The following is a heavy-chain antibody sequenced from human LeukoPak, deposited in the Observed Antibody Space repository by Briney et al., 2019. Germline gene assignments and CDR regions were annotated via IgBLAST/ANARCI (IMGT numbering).Heavy chain of an antibody. CDR3: ARVGGYSSSTKFFDY. D-gene: IGHD5-18*01. V-gene: IGHV4-34*01. Sequence: SETLSLTCAVYGGSFSGYYWSWIRQPPGKGLEWIGEINHSGSTNYNPSLKSRVTISVDTSKNQFSLKLSSVTAADTAVYYCARVGGYSSSTKFFDYWGQGTLVTVSS. J-gene: IGHJ4*02. CDR2: INHSGST. CDR1: GGSFSGYY.